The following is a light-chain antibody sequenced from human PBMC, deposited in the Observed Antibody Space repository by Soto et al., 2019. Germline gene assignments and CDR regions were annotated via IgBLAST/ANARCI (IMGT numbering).Light chain of an antibody. CDR2: DAS. Sequence: GDRLTITCRASQTTNTWLAWYQQKPGTAPKLLIYDASSLEGGVPSRFSASGSGTEFTLTISSLQPDDLATYYCQQYISYPYTFGQGTKVDTK. CDR1: QTTNTW. V-gene: IGKV1-5*01. J-gene: IGKJ2*01. CDR3: QQYISYPYT.